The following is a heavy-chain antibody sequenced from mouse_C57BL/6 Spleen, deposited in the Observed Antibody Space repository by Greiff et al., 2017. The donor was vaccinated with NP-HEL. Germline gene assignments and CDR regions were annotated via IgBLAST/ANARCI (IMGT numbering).Heavy chain of an antibody. Sequence: EVKVEESGGGLVKPGGSLKLSCAASGFTFSDYGMHWVRQAPEKGLEWVAYISSGSSTIYYADTVKGRFTISRDNAKNTLFLQMTSLRSEDTAMYYCARPLDGAWFAYWGQGTLVTVSA. CDR2: ISSGSSTI. V-gene: IGHV5-17*01. CDR1: GFTFSDYG. CDR3: ARPLDGAWFAY. J-gene: IGHJ3*01.